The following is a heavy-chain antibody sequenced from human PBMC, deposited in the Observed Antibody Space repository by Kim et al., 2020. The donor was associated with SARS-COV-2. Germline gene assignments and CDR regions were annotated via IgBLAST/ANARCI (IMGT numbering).Heavy chain of an antibody. V-gene: IGHV3-53*04. Sequence: GGSLRLSCAASGFTVSSNYMSWVRQAPGKGLEWVSVIYSGGSTYYADSVKGRFTISRHNSKNTLYLQMTSLRAEDTAVYYCARGNHDPYYYGSGSYYDIGNWFDPWGPGTLVTVSS. CDR1: GFTVSSNY. CDR2: IYSGGST. D-gene: IGHD3-10*01. J-gene: IGHJ5*02. CDR3: ARGNHDPYYYGSGSYYDIGNWFDP.